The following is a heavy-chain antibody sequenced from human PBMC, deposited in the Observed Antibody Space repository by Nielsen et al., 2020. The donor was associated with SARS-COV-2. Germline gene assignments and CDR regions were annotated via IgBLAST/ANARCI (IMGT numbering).Heavy chain of an antibody. CDR2: ISYDGSNK. CDR1: GFTFSSYA. CDR3: ASGTGPYFDY. D-gene: IGHD6-13*01. J-gene: IGHJ4*02. V-gene: IGHV3-30-3*01. Sequence: GESLKISCAASGFTFSSYAMHWVRQAPGKGLEWVAVISYDGSNKYYADSVKGRFTISRDNSKNTLYLQMNSLRAEDTAVYYCASGTGPYFDYWGQGTLVTVSS.